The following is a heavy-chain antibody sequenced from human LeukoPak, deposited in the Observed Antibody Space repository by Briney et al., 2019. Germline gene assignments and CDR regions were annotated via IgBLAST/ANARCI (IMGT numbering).Heavy chain of an antibody. D-gene: IGHD3-10*01. Sequence: SETLSLTCTVSGGSISRYYWTWIRQPPGKGLEWIGNIYYSGSTNYNPSLKSRVTMSVDMSKNQFSLRPRSVTAADTAVYYCARRPPGGEFDYWGQGTLVTVSS. CDR2: IYYSGST. V-gene: IGHV4-59*08. CDR3: ARRPPGGEFDY. J-gene: IGHJ4*02. CDR1: GGSISRYY.